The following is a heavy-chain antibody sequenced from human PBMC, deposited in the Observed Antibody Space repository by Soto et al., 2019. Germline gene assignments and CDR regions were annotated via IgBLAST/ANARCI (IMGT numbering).Heavy chain of an antibody. V-gene: IGHV1-18*01. CDR3: ARENFEAPAPRGVQDY. CDR1: GYTFTSYG. J-gene: IGHJ4*02. D-gene: IGHD3-10*01. Sequence: QVQLVQSGAEVKKPGASVEVSCKASGYTFTSYGISWVRQAPGQGLEWMGWISAYNGNTNYAQKLQGRVTMTTDTSTSTAYMELRSLRSDDTDVYYCARENFEAPAPRGVQDYWGQGTLVTVSS. CDR2: ISAYNGNT.